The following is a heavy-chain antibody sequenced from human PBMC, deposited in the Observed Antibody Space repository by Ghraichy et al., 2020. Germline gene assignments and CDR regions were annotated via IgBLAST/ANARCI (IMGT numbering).Heavy chain of an antibody. J-gene: IGHJ4*02. V-gene: IGHV3-23*01. CDR3: AKSWGGLEDPFDY. CDR2: ISGGGGPT. Sequence: GGSLRLSCAASGFTFTSYAMSWVRQAPGKGLEWVSAISGGGGPTYYADSVKGRFTISRDNYKNTLYLQMNSLRAEDTAVYYCAKSWGGLEDPFDYWGQGTLVTVSS. D-gene: IGHD3-16*01. CDR1: GFTFTSYA.